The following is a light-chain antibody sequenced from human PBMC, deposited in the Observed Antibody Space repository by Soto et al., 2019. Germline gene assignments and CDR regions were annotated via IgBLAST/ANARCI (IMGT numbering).Light chain of an antibody. V-gene: IGKV1-39*01. CDR2: AAS. Sequence: DIQMTQSPSSLYASVGDRVTITCRASQSISVYLSWHQQRPGKAPKVLIFAASSLQSGVPSRFSGRGSGTDFALTITNLQPEDFATYYCEQSYTTPRTFGQGTRVEIK. J-gene: IGKJ1*01. CDR1: QSISVY. CDR3: EQSYTTPRT.